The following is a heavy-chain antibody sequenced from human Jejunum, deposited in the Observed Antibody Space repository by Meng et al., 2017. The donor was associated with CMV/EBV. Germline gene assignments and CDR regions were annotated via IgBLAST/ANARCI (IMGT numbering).Heavy chain of an antibody. J-gene: IGHJ5*02. V-gene: IGHV3-21*06. CDR1: GFHFSSYN. CDR3: ARDIDH. Sequence: VQLVECWGGLVKPGGSLRLSCIGSGFHFSSYNMNWVRQAPGKGLEWVSSISSSSRYINYADSVKGRFTISRDNAKNSLYLQMNSLRVEDTAIYYCARDIDHWGQGTLVTVSS. CDR2: ISSSSRYI.